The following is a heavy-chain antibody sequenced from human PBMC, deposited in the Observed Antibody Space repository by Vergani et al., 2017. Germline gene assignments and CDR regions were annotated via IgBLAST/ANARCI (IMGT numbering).Heavy chain of an antibody. Sequence: QVQLQQWGAGLLKPSETLSLTCAVYGGSFSGYYWSWIRQPPGKGLEWIGEINHSGSTNYNPSLKSRVTISVDTSKNQFSLKLSSVTAAATAVYYCARGQREELRYFVYGNWFDPWGQGTLVTVSS. CDR2: INHSGST. J-gene: IGHJ5*02. D-gene: IGHD3-9*01. V-gene: IGHV4-34*01. CDR1: GGSFSGYY. CDR3: ARGQREELRYFVYGNWFDP.